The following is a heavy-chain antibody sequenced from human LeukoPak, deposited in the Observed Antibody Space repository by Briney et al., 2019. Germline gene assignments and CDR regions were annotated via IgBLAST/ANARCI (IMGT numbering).Heavy chain of an antibody. CDR3: APQYRGYDSSGYYFYFDY. J-gene: IGHJ4*02. CDR1: GYTLTELS. V-gene: IGHV1-24*01. CDR2: FDPEDGET. D-gene: IGHD3-22*01. Sequence: ASVKVSCKVSGYTLTELSMHWVRQAPGKGLEWMGGFDPEDGETLYAQKFQGRVTMTEDTSTDTAYMELSSLRSEDTDVYYCAPQYRGYDSSGYYFYFDYWGQGTLVTVSS.